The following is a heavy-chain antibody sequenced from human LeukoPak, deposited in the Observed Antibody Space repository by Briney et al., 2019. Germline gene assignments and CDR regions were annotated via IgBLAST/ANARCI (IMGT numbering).Heavy chain of an antibody. CDR1: GFTFSSYA. CDR2: ISGSRGST. Sequence: GGSLRLSCAASGFTFSSYAMSWVRQAPGKGLEWVSAISGSRGSTHYADSVKGRFTISRDNSKNTLYLQMNSLRVEDTAVYYCVRSAFHAGSGNYYDYWGQGTLVTVSS. CDR3: VRSAFHAGSGNYYDY. J-gene: IGHJ4*02. D-gene: IGHD3-22*01. V-gene: IGHV3-23*01.